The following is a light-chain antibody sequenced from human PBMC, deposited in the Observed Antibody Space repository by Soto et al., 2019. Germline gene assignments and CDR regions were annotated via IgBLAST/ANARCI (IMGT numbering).Light chain of an antibody. J-gene: IGKJ5*01. Sequence: IVLTPSPGTLSLSPVARATLSCMASQRVDDSHLAWYQLRPGQAPRLLIYGASTRATGIPDRFSGSGSGTDFSFTIRRIKAEEYRVDYCSHDRLASNPFGQGTRLEIK. CDR1: QRVDDSH. CDR2: GAS. CDR3: SHDRLASNP. V-gene: IGKV3-20*01.